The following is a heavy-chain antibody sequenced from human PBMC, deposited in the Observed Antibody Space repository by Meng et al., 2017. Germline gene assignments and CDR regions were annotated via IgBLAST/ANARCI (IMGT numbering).Heavy chain of an antibody. V-gene: IGHV7-4-1*02. Sequence: QVHQVQSGSELKKPEASVKVSCKAAVSTFTSYAMNWVRQAPGQGLEWMGWINTNTGTPTYAQGFTGRFVFSLDTSVSTAYLQISSLKAEDTAVYYCARVGYCSGGSCPDYWGQGTLVTVSS. D-gene: IGHD2-15*01. J-gene: IGHJ4*02. CDR3: ARVGYCSGGSCPDY. CDR2: INTNTGTP. CDR1: VSTFTSYA.